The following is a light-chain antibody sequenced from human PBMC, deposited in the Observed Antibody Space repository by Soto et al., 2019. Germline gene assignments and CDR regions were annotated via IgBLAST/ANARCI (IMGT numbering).Light chain of an antibody. J-gene: IGKJ4*01. CDR1: HGVSAW. V-gene: IGKV1-12*01. Sequence: DIQMTQSPSSVSASVGDRVTITSLATHGVSAWLAWYQQKPGNAPRIVIYAASHLQSGVPSAFSGSGSGRDFTLTISCLQPEEFATYYGRQSNSFPLTVGGGNEVEIK. CDR2: AAS. CDR3: RQSNSFPLT.